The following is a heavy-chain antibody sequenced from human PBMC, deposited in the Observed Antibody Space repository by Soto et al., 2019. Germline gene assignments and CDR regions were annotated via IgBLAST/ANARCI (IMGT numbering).Heavy chain of an antibody. Sequence: QVQLVESGGGVVQPGRSLRLSCAASGFTFSSYAMHWVRQAPGKGLEWVAFISFDETNRYTADSVKGRFTISRDNSKTTLYLKMNSLKAEDTAVYYCASAFYDDDSGSKEDYFDYWGQGTLVTVSS. J-gene: IGHJ4*02. CDR2: ISFDETNR. V-gene: IGHV3-30-3*01. CDR3: ASAFYDDDSGSKEDYFDY. CDR1: GFTFSSYA. D-gene: IGHD3-10*01.